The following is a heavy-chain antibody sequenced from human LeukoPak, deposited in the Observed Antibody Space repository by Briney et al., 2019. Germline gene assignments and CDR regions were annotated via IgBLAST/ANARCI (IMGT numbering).Heavy chain of an antibody. CDR1: GGSISNYY. V-gene: IGHV4-59*01. CDR2: IYYSGST. J-gene: IGHJ6*02. Sequence: PSETLSLTCTVSGGSISNYYWSWIRQPPGKGLEWIGYIYYSGSTNYNPSLKSRVTISVDTSRNQFSLKLSSVTAADTAVYYCARVGGTNYYYYGMDVWGQGTTVTVSS. D-gene: IGHD1-26*01. CDR3: ARVGGTNYYYYGMDV.